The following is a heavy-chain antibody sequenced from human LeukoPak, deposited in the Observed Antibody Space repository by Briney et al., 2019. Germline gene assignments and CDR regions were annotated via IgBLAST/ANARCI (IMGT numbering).Heavy chain of an antibody. CDR3: AREDASLDY. D-gene: IGHD3-16*01. V-gene: IGHV3-48*03. Sequence: GGSLRLSCAASGFTFSSYAMTWVRQAPGKGLEWVSYISSSGSTIYYADSVKGRFTISRDNAKNSLYLQMNSLRAEDTAVYYCAREDASLDYWGQGTLVTVSS. CDR2: ISSSGSTI. CDR1: GFTFSSYA. J-gene: IGHJ4*02.